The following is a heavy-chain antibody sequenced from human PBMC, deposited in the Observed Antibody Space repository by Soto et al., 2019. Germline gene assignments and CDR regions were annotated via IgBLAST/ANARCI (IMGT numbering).Heavy chain of an antibody. Sequence: QVQLVESGGGVVQPGRSLRLSCAASGFTFSSYGMHWVRQAPGKGLEWVAVISYDGSNKYYADSVKGRFTISRDNSKNTLYLQMNSLRAEDTAVYYCAKDRRTMLHRRVDYWGQGTLVTVSS. CDR1: GFTFSSYG. J-gene: IGHJ4*02. V-gene: IGHV3-30*18. CDR3: AKDRRTMLHRRVDY. D-gene: IGHD3-10*01. CDR2: ISYDGSNK.